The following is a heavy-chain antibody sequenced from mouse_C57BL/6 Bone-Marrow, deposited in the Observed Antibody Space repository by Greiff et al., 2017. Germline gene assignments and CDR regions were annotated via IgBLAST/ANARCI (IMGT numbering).Heavy chain of an antibody. V-gene: IGHV1-64*01. CDR3: AREGADVYYDAMDY. D-gene: IGHD2-3*01. CDR2: IHPNSGST. J-gene: IGHJ4*01. Sequence: VQLQQPGAELVKPGASVKLSCKASGYTFTSYWMHWVKQRPGQGLEWIGMIHPNSGSTNYNEKFKSKATLTVDKSSSTAYMQLSSLTSEDSAVYYSAREGADVYYDAMDYWGQGTSVTVSS. CDR1: GYTFTSYW.